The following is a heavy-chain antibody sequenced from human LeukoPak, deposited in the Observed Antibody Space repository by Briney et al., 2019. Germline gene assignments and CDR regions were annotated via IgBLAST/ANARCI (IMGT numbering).Heavy chain of an antibody. D-gene: IGHD3-3*01. J-gene: IGHJ6*03. V-gene: IGHV3-53*01. Sequence: PGGSLRLSCAASGFAVSGAYMSWVRQAPGKGLEWVSLIYSDGSTYYADSVKGRFTISRDNSKNTLYLQMNSLRAEDTAVYYCARMENDFWSGYYDYYYYYMDVWGKGTTVTVSS. CDR3: ARMENDFWSGYYDYYYYYMDV. CDR1: GFAVSGAY. CDR2: IYSDGST.